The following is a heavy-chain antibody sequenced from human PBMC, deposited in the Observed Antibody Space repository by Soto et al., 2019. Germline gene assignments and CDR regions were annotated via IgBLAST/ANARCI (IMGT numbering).Heavy chain of an antibody. V-gene: IGHV1-18*04. D-gene: IGHD1-7*01. CDR1: GYSFSDNG. Sequence: QIQLVQSGPEVMKPGASVKVSCKASGYSFSDNGISWLRQAPGHGLEWMGWISNYNGHTKYSQNIQDRVTMTSDTSTSTAYMELRSLRSDDTAVYYCAGGTAPGWVDPWGQGTLVTVSS. J-gene: IGHJ5*02. CDR3: AGGTAPGWVDP. CDR2: ISNYNGHT.